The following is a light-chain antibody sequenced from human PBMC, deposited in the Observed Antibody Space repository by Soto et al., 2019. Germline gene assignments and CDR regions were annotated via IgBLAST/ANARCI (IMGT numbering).Light chain of an antibody. CDR2: GAS. CDR1: QSVSSN. Sequence: EIVMTQSPATLSVSPGERATLSCRASQSVSSNLAWYQQKPGQAPRLLIYGASTRATGIPARFSGSGPGTAFTLTISSRQSEDFAVYYCQQYSNWPPWTFGQGTKVEIK. J-gene: IGKJ1*01. CDR3: QQYSNWPPWT. V-gene: IGKV3-15*01.